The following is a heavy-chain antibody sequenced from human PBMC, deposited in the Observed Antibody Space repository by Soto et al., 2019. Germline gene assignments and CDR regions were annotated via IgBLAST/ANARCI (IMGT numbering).Heavy chain of an antibody. CDR3: AREMEITGDKTVYFDY. CDR1: GFTFSSYG. V-gene: IGHV3-33*01. J-gene: IGHJ4*02. CDR2: IWYDGSNK. D-gene: IGHD7-27*01. Sequence: PGGSLRLSGAASGFTFSSYGIHWVRQAPCKGLEWVAVIWYDGSNKYYADSVKGRFTISRDNSKNTLYLQMNSLRAEDTAVYYCAREMEITGDKTVYFDYWGRRTLVTVCS.